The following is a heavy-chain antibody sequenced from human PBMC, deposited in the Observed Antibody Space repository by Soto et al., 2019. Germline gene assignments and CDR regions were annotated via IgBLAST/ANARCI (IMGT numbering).Heavy chain of an antibody. Sequence: PSETLSLTCKVSGGSISNYYWNWIRQPPGKGLEWIGYIFYSGSTNYNPSLKSRVSMSVDTSKKQFSLKLTPVTAADTAVYFCVSGYVMDVWGQGTTVTVSS. J-gene: IGHJ6*02. V-gene: IGHV4-59*01. CDR2: IFYSGST. CDR3: VSGYVMDV. CDR1: GGSISNYY. D-gene: IGHD3-10*01.